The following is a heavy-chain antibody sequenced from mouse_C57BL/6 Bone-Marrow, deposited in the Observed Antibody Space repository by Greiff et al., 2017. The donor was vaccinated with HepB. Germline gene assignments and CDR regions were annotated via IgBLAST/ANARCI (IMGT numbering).Heavy chain of an antibody. CDR1: GYTFTDYY. D-gene: IGHD3-2*02. CDR3: ARRTAQATPAWFAY. J-gene: IGHJ3*01. Sequence: EVQLQQSGPVLVKPGASVKMSCKASGYTFTDYYMNWVKQSHGKSLEWIGVINPYNGGTSYNQKFKGKATLTVDKSSSTAYMELNSLTSEDSAVYYCARRTAQATPAWFAYWGQGTLVTVSA. V-gene: IGHV1-19*01. CDR2: INPYNGGT.